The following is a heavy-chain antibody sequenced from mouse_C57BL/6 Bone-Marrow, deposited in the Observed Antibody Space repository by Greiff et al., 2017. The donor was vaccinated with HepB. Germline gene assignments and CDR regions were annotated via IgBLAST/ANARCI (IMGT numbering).Heavy chain of an antibody. J-gene: IGHJ3*01. D-gene: IGHD1-1*01. CDR2: IWWDDDK. Sequence: QVTLKVCGPGILQPSQTLSLTCSFSGFSLSTFGMGVGWIRQPSGKGLEWLAHIWWDDDKYYNPALKSRLTISKDTSKNQVFLKIANVDTADTATYYCARISYYYGSSYAWFAYWGQGTLVTVSA. CDR1: GFSLSTFGMG. CDR3: ARISYYYGSSYAWFAY. V-gene: IGHV8-8*01.